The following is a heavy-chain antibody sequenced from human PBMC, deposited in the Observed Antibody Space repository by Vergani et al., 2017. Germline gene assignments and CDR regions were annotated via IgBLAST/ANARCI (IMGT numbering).Heavy chain of an antibody. CDR3: TRMGYCSRTSCLEAFDI. CDR2: IRNKANNYAT. J-gene: IGHJ3*02. CDR1: GITFSGSA. D-gene: IGHD2-2*01. V-gene: IGHV3-73*02. Sequence: EVQLVESGGGLVQPGGSVKVSCAASGITFSGSAMNWVRQSSGKGLEWVGRIRNKANNYATAYAASVKGRFTISRDDAKNTTYLQMNSLITEDTAVYYCTRMGYCSRTSCLEAFDIWGQGTMVTVSS.